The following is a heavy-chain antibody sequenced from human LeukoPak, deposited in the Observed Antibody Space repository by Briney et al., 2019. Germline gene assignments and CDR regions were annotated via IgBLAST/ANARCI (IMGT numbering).Heavy chain of an antibody. V-gene: IGHV3-21*01. CDR3: ARDLSDDSSGYYYFDY. CDR2: ISSSSSYI. Sequence: GGSLRLSCAASVFTFSSYSMNWVRQAPGKGLEWVSSISSSSSYIYYADSVKGRFTISRDNAKNSLYLQMNSLRAEDTAVYYCARDLSDDSSGYYYFDYWGQGTLVTVSS. CDR1: VFTFSSYS. J-gene: IGHJ4*02. D-gene: IGHD3-22*01.